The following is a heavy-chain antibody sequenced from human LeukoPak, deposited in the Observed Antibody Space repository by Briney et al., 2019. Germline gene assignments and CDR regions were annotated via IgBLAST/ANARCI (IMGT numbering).Heavy chain of an antibody. Sequence: PSETLSLTCSVSGVPISTYYWSWIRQPPGKGLEWIGYIYYSGSTNYNPSLKSRVTISVDTSKNQFSLKLSSVTAADTAVYYCARRKQRGGYYYYGLDVWGLGTTVTVSS. CDR2: IYYSGST. CDR1: GVPISTYY. CDR3: ARRKQRGGYYYYGLDV. D-gene: IGHD3-3*01. V-gene: IGHV4-59*08. J-gene: IGHJ6*02.